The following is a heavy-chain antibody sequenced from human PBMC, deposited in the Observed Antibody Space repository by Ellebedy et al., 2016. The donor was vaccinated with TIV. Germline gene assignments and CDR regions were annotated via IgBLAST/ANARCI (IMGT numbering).Heavy chain of an antibody. V-gene: IGHV4-34*01. Sequence: GSLRLSCAASGFTFSSYSMNWVRQAPGKGLEWIGEINHSGSTNYNPSLKSRLTISVDTSRNQFSLKLNSVTAADTAVYYCARGGTSFSDYWGQGTLVTVSS. CDR1: GFTFSSYS. D-gene: IGHD6-13*01. J-gene: IGHJ4*02. CDR3: ARGGTSFSDY. CDR2: INHSGST.